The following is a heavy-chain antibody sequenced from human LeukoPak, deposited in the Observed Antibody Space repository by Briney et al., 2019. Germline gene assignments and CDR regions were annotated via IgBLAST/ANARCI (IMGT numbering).Heavy chain of an antibody. CDR3: ASTTRGGTYYYYMDV. CDR2: ISGGGGGT. CDR1: GFTFSNYG. D-gene: IGHD1-1*01. J-gene: IGHJ6*03. V-gene: IGHV3-23*01. Sequence: GGTLRLSCAASGFTFSNYGMSWVRQAPGKGLEWVSVISGGGGGTYYADSVKGRFTVSRDNSKNTLYLQMNSLRAEDTAVYYCASTTRGGTYYYYMDVWGKGTTVTISS.